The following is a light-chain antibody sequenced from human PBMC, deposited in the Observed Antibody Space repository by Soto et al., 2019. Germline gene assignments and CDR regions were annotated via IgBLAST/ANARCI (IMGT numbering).Light chain of an antibody. Sequence: QSVLAQPPSVSGAPGQRVTISCTGNSSSLGAGYDVHWYQHLPGTAPKLLISGNSHRPSGVPDRFSDSKSGTSASLAITGLQAEDEADYYCQSYDTSLSGFYVFGTGTKVTVL. J-gene: IGLJ1*01. CDR1: SSSLGAGYD. CDR2: GNS. V-gene: IGLV1-40*01. CDR3: QSYDTSLSGFYV.